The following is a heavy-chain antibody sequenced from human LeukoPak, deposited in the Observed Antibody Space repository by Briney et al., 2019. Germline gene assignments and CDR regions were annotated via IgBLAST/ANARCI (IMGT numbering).Heavy chain of an antibody. D-gene: IGHD5-18*01. J-gene: IGHJ4*02. V-gene: IGHV3-74*01. CDR1: GFTFSSYW. Sequence: GSLRLSCAASGFTFSSYWMHWVRRAPGKGLVWVSRINSDGSSTNYADSVKGRFTISRDNAKNTLYLQMNSLRVEDTAFYYCARDLAYSRLDYWGQGMLVTVSS. CDR3: ARDLAYSRLDY. CDR2: INSDGSST.